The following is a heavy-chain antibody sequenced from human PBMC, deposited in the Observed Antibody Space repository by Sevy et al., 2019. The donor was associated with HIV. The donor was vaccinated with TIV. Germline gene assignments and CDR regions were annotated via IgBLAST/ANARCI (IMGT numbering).Heavy chain of an antibody. CDR2: INPKSGAT. V-gene: IGHV1-2*02. J-gene: IGHJ6*02. D-gene: IGHD3-3*01. CDR1: GYTFTDTGYY. CDR3: SIESYDFWTGPVDYDYGMDV. Sequence: ASVKVSCKASGYTFTDTGYYVHWVRQAPGQGLEWMGWINPKSGATNYAQKFQGRVTMTRDTSVSTANMELSRLRSDDTAVYYWSIESYDFWTGPVDYDYGMDVWGQGTTVTVSS.